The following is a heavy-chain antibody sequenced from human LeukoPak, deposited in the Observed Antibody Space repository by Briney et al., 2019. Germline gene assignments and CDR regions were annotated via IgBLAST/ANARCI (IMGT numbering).Heavy chain of an antibody. D-gene: IGHD4-17*01. CDR3: ARHHDYGDYGCFDY. J-gene: IGHJ4*02. Sequence: GESLKISCKGSGYSFTSYWIGWVRQMPGKGLEWMGIIYPGDSDTRYSPSFQGQVTISADKSIRTAYLQWSSLKASDTAIYYGARHHDYGDYGCFDYWGQGTLFTVSS. V-gene: IGHV5-51*01. CDR1: GYSFTSYW. CDR2: IYPGDSDT.